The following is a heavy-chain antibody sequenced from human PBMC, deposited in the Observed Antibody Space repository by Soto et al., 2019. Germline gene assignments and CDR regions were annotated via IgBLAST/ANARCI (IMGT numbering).Heavy chain of an antibody. CDR1: GFTFSSYA. CDR3: ARAGRYFDWLFFDY. J-gene: IGHJ4*02. V-gene: IGHV3-23*01. Sequence: EVQLLESGGGLVQPGGSLRLSCAASGFTFSSYAMSWVRQAPGKGLEWVSAISGSGGSTYYADSVKGRFTISRDTSKNTLYLQMNSLRAEDTAVYYCARAGRYFDWLFFDYWGQGTLVTVSS. CDR2: ISGSGGST. D-gene: IGHD3-9*01.